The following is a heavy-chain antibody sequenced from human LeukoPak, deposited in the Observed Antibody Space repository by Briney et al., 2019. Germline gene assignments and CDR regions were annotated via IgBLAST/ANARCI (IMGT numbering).Heavy chain of an antibody. CDR1: GGSISSYY. Sequence: SETLSLTCTVSGGSISSYYWSWIRQPPGKGLEWIGYIYYSGSTNYNPSLKSRVTISVDTSKNQFSLKLSSVTAADTAVYYCARRIAAAGKNPNFDYWGQGTLVTVSS. J-gene: IGHJ4*02. CDR3: ARRIAAAGKNPNFDY. CDR2: IYYSGST. V-gene: IGHV4-59*08. D-gene: IGHD6-13*01.